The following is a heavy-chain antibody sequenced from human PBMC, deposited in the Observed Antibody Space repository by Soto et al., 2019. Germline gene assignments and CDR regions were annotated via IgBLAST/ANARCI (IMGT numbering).Heavy chain of an antibody. V-gene: IGHV3-9*01. CDR1: GFTFDDYA. CDR3: AKDLVVAATPTYFAFDV. D-gene: IGHD2-15*01. J-gene: IGHJ3*01. Sequence: EVQLVKSGGGLVQPGRSLRLSCAAYGFTFDDYAMHWVRQAPGKGLEWVSSFTWNSGTIVYADSVKGRFTMSRDNAKNSLFLQMNSLRADDTALYFCAKDLVVAATPTYFAFDVWGQGTMVTVSS. CDR2: FTWNSGTI.